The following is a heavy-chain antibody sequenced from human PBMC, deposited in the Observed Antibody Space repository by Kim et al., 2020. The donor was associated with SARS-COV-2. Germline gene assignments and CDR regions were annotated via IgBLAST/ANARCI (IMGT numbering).Heavy chain of an antibody. J-gene: IGHJ5*02. CDR1: GYTLTELS. CDR3: ATDPALGGIAVAGT. V-gene: IGHV1-24*01. Sequence: ASVKVSCKVSGYTLTELSMHWVRQAPGKGLEWMGGFDPEDGETIYAQKFQGRVTMTEDTSTDTAYMELSSLRSEDTAVYYCATDPALGGIAVAGTWGQGTLVTVSS. CDR2: FDPEDGET. D-gene: IGHD6-19*01.